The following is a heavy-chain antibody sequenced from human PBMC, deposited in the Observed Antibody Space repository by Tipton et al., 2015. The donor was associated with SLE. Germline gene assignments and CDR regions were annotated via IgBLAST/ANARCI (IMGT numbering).Heavy chain of an antibody. CDR3: ARESPTTADYFDY. J-gene: IGHJ4*02. CDR1: GFTFSSYW. Sequence: GSLRLSCAASGFTFSSYWMSWVRQAPGKGLGWVANIKQDGSEKYYVDSVKGRFTISRDNAKNSLYLQMNSLRAEDTAVYYCARESPTTADYFDYWGQGTLVTVSS. D-gene: IGHD4-17*01. V-gene: IGHV3-7*01. CDR2: IKQDGSEK.